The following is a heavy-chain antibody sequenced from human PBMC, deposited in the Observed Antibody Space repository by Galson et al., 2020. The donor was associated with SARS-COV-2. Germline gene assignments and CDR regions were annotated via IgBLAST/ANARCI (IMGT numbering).Heavy chain of an antibody. CDR3: AKISFTMVQGVISYYMDV. J-gene: IGHJ6*03. CDR2: ISSSSSYI. CDR1: GFTFSSYS. D-gene: IGHD3-10*01. V-gene: IGHV3-21*01. Sequence: GESLKISCAASGFTFSSYSMNWVRQAPGKGLEWVSSISSSSSYIYYADSVKGRFTISRDNAKNSLYLQMNSLRAEDTAVYYCAKISFTMVQGVISYYMDVWGKGTTVTVSS.